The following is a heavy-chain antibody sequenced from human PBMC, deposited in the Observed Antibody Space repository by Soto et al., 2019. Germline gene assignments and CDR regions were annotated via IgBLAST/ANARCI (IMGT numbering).Heavy chain of an antibody. Sequence: QVQLVEAGGGVGQPGRSLRLSCAASGFTFSSYAMHWVRQAPGKGLEWGAVISYDGSNKYYADSVKSRFTISRDNSKNTRYLPMNSLRAEDTAVYYCARESGSYYVVWSGHSGYYGMDGWCQGSTVTVSS. J-gene: IGHJ6*02. CDR1: GFTFSSYA. CDR3: ARESGSYYVVWSGHSGYYGMDG. D-gene: IGHD3-3*01. CDR2: ISYDGSNK. V-gene: IGHV3-30-3*01.